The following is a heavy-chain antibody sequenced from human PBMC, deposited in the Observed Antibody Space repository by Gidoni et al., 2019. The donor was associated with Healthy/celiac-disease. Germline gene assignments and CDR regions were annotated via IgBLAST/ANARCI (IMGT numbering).Heavy chain of an antibody. J-gene: IGHJ6*02. CDR1: GYTLTEVS. Sequence: QVQLVPSGDEVKKPGASVKVACKGYGYTLTEVSMPWVRQAPGKGLEWMGGFDPDDGETIYAQKFQGRVTMTEDTSTDTAYMELISLRSEDTAVYYCATISVNTTTVTTVYYYGIDVWGQGTTVTVSS. CDR2: FDPDDGET. V-gene: IGHV1-24*01. D-gene: IGHD4-17*01. CDR3: ATISVNTTTVTTVYYYGIDV.